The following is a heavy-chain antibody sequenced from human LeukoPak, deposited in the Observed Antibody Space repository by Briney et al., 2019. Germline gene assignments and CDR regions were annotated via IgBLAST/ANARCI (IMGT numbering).Heavy chain of an antibody. CDR2: IIGSGVST. CDR1: GFSFSSYA. Sequence: PGGCLRPSCAPSGFSFSSYAMSWVRQPPERRLEWVSAIIGSGVSTYYAASVKGRFTISRDNFTDTLYLQMNSLRAEDTAVYYCAKDRNYYDSSGYNDWWGQGALVTVSS. CDR3: AKDRNYYDSSGYNDW. V-gene: IGHV3-23*01. D-gene: IGHD3-22*01. J-gene: IGHJ4*02.